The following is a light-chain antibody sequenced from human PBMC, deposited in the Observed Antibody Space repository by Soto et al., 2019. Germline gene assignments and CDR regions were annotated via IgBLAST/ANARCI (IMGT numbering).Light chain of an antibody. CDR3: QQLHSYPPT. V-gene: IGKV1-5*01. CDR2: DAS. J-gene: IGKJ5*01. Sequence: DSQMTHSPPTLSASVGDRVTITCRASQRISNWSAWYQQKPGKAPKVLISDASSLESGVTSSFSGPGSGTHLTLTISSLQPEDFATYYCQQLHSYPPTFGQGTRLEI. CDR1: QRISNW.